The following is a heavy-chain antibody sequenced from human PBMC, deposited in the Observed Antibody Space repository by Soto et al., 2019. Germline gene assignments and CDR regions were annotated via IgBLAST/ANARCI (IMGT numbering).Heavy chain of an antibody. J-gene: IGHJ5*02. CDR3: SRRAPEGFDP. CDR2: INHSGNT. Sequence: SETLSLTCAVSGGSIGTSAYYWGWIRQAPGKGLEWIGSINHSGNTYLSPSLKDRVTVSVDTPKNSFSLKLRSATAADTGLYYCSRRAPEGFDPWGQGTLVTVSS. V-gene: IGHV4-39*01. CDR1: GGSIGTSAYY.